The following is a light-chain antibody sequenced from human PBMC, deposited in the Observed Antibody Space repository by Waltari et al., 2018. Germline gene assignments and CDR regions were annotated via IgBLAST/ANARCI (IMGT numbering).Light chain of an antibody. CDR2: GAS. CDR1: QSVSSSY. V-gene: IGKV3-20*01. CDR3: QQYGSSPFT. Sequence: EILLTQSPGTLSLSPGERATLSCRASQSVSSSYLAWYQQKPGQAPRLLIHGASSRATGIPDRFSGSGSGTDFTLTISRLEPEDFAVYYCQQYGSSPFTFGPGTKVDIK. J-gene: IGKJ3*01.